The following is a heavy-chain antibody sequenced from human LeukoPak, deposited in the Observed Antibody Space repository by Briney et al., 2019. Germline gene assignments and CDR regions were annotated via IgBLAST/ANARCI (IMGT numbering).Heavy chain of an antibody. CDR2: ISSSSSYI. D-gene: IGHD3-10*02. CDR1: GFSFTTYW. J-gene: IGHJ6*04. Sequence: PGGSLRLSCAASGFSFTTYWMGWVRQAPGKGLEWVSSISSSSSYISYADSVKGRFTISRDNAKNSLYLQMNSLRAEGTAVYYCAELGITMNGGVWGKGTTVTISS. CDR3: AELGITMNGGV. V-gene: IGHV3-21*01.